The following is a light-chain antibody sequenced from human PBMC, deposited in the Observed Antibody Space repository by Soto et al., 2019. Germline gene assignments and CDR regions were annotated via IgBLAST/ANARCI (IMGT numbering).Light chain of an antibody. Sequence: DIQMTQSPSSLSASVGDRVTITCRASQSISSYLNWYQQKPGKAPKLRIYAASSLQSEVPSRFSGSGSGTDFTLTISSLQPEDFATYYCQQSYSTPLTCGQGTKLEIK. V-gene: IGKV1-39*01. CDR3: QQSYSTPLT. CDR1: QSISSY. J-gene: IGKJ2*01. CDR2: AAS.